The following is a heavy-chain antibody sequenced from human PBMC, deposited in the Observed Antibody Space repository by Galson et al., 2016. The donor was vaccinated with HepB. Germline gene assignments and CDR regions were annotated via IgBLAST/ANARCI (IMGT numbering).Heavy chain of an antibody. Sequence: SCAAPGFTFNQFAMHWVRQAPGKGLEWVALISYDGSNQYYADSVKGRFTSSRDNAKNSLYLQMNSLRSEDTAVYYCAREGGIFDIWGQGTMVTVSS. V-gene: IGHV3-30-3*01. D-gene: IGHD6-13*01. CDR3: AREGGIFDI. CDR1: GFTFNQFA. J-gene: IGHJ3*02. CDR2: ISYDGSNQ.